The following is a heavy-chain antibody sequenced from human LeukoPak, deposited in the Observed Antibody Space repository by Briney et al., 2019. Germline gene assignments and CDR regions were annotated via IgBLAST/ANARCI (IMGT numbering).Heavy chain of an antibody. CDR1: GFTLSDYA. Sequence: GGSLRLSCAASGFTLSDYAMNWVREAPGEGLEWLSAISGSDGHTFYADSVKGRFTLSRDNSKNTLYLQMNNLRADDTAIYYCAKVPWVGTITWGQGTLVIVSS. CDR3: AKVPWVGTIT. V-gene: IGHV3-23*01. D-gene: IGHD1-26*01. CDR2: ISGSDGHT. J-gene: IGHJ4*02.